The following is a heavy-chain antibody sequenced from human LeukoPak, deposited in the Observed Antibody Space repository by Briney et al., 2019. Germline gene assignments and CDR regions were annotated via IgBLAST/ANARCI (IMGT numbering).Heavy chain of an antibody. CDR1: GGSISSSSYY. J-gene: IGHJ4*02. D-gene: IGHD6-13*01. Sequence: SETLSLTCTVSGGSISSSSYYWGWIRQPPGKGLEWIGSIYYSGSTYYNPSLKSRVTISVDTSKNQFSLKLSSVTAADTAVYYCARGIAAAASYYFDYWGQGTLVTVSS. V-gene: IGHV4-39*07. CDR3: ARGIAAAASYYFDY. CDR2: IYYSGST.